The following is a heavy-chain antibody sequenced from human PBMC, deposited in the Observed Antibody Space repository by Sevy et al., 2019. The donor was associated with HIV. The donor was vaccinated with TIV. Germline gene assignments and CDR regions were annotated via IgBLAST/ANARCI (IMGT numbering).Heavy chain of an antibody. J-gene: IGHJ4*02. CDR2: FDPEDGET. Sequence: ASVKVSCKVSGHTLTELSMHWVRQAPGKGLEWMGGFDPEDGETVYAQNFQGRVTMTEDTSTDTAYMALSSLRSEDTAVYYCAMIDLIVEATNGFDYWGQGILVTVSS. D-gene: IGHD1-26*01. CDR1: GHTLTELS. V-gene: IGHV1-24*01. CDR3: AMIDLIVEATNGFDY.